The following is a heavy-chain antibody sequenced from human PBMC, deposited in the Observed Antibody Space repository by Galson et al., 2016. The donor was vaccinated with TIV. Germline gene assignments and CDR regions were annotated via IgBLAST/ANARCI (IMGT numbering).Heavy chain of an antibody. CDR2: TYSRSRWYN. CDR3: ARGGGDGQKALTHFDH. D-gene: IGHD5-24*01. V-gene: IGHV6-1*01. J-gene: IGHJ4*02. Sequence: CAISGDSVSSKSAAWNWIRQSPSRGLEWLGRTYSRSRWYNEYAVSVRSRISINPDTSKNQFSLQLNSVTPEDTAIYYCARGGGDGQKALTHFDHWGQGTQVTVSS. CDR1: GDSVSSKSAA.